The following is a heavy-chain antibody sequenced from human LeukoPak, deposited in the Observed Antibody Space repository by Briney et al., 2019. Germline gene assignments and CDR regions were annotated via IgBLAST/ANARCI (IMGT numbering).Heavy chain of an antibody. V-gene: IGHV3-21*01. Sequence: GGSLRLSCAASGFTFISYSMNWVRQAPGKGLEWVSSISSSSSYIYYADSVKGRFTISRDNAKNSLYLQMNSLRAEDTAVYYCARVSPSYCSGGGCYLYWYFDLWGRGSLVTASS. D-gene: IGHD2-15*01. J-gene: IGHJ2*01. CDR1: GFTFISYS. CDR2: ISSSSSYI. CDR3: ARVSPSYCSGGGCYLYWYFDL.